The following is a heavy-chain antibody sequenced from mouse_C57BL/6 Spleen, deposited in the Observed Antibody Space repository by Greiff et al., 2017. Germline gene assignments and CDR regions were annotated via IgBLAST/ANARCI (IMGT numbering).Heavy chain of an antibody. CDR3: ARSYYPGYYFDY. Sequence: QVQLKQSGAELARPGASVKLSCKASGYTFTSYGISWVKQRTGQGLEWIGEIYPRSGNTYYNEKFKGKATLTADKSSSTAYMALRSLTSEDSAVYFCARSYYPGYYFDYWGQGTTLTVSS. D-gene: IGHD1-1*01. V-gene: IGHV1-81*01. CDR1: GYTFTSYG. CDR2: IYPRSGNT. J-gene: IGHJ2*01.